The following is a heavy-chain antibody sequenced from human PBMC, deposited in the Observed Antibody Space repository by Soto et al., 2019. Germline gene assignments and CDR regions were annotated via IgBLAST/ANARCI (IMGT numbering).Heavy chain of an antibody. CDR1: GFSLSTSGVG. CDR3: ARRDGYHAYHFEY. J-gene: IGHJ4*02. V-gene: IGHV2-5*01. CDR2: IFWNDEK. D-gene: IGHD2-2*01. Sequence: QITLKESGPTLVKPTQTLTLTCTFSGFSLSTSGVGVAWVRQPPGQALEWLAFIFWNDEKHYRPSLKSRVTTSKETSKNQVGLTMTNVDPVDTGTYYCARRDGYHAYHFEYWGQGTLVTVSS.